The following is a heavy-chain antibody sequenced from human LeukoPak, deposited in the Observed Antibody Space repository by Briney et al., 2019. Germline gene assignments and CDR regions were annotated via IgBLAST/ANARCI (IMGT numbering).Heavy chain of an antibody. J-gene: IGHJ4*02. CDR2: ISPGDSDT. Sequence: GESLKISCKGSGYSFTNYWVGWVRQMPGKGLEWMGIISPGDSDTRYSPSFQGQVTISADKSISTAYLQWSSLKASDTAMYYCARHALGFCTSSGCYGGAVDVWGQGTLVTVSS. V-gene: IGHV5-51*01. D-gene: IGHD2-2*01. CDR1: GYSFTNYW. CDR3: ARHALGFCTSSGCYGGAVDV.